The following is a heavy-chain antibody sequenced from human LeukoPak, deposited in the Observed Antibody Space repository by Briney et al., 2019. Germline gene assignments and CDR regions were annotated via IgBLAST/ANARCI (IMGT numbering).Heavy chain of an antibody. CDR2: INHSGST. V-gene: IGHV4-34*01. CDR1: GGSFSGYY. D-gene: IGHD2-15*01. J-gene: IGHJ6*02. Sequence: SETLSLTCAVYGGSFSGYYWSWIRQPPGKGLEWIGEINHSGSTNYNPSLKSRVTISVDTSKNQFSLKLSSVTAADTAVYYCARARGVVVDATYSYYYYYGMDVWGQGTTVTVSS. CDR3: ARARGVVVDATYSYYYYYGMDV.